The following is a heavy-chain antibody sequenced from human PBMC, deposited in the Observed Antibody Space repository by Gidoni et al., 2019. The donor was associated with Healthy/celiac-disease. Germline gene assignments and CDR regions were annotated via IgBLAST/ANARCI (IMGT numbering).Heavy chain of an antibody. J-gene: IGHJ5*02. D-gene: IGHD6-6*01. Sequence: QVQLQESGSGLGKPSETLSLTCTGSGGSISSYYWSWIRQPAGKGLGWIGRIYTSGSTNYNPTLKSRVTMSVDTAKNQFSLKLSSVTAADTAVYYCARDGVMVSSSSLWLNWFDPWGQGTLVTVSS. V-gene: IGHV4-4*07. CDR1: GGSISSYY. CDR2: IYTSGST. CDR3: ARDGVMVSSSSLWLNWFDP.